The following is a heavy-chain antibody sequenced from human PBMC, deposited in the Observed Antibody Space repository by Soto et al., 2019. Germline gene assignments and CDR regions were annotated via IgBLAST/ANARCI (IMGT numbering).Heavy chain of an antibody. CDR2: ISGYNGNT. CDR1: GYTFTSYG. Sequence: QVQLVQSGAEVKKPGASVKVSCKASGYTFTSYGISWVRQAPGQGLEWMGWISGYNGNTNYAQKVQGRVTMTADTSTSTAYMELRSLRYDDTAVYYCARDPDTFGGVIVMGHFDYWGQGTLVTVSS. D-gene: IGHD3-16*02. CDR3: ARDPDTFGGVIVMGHFDY. V-gene: IGHV1-18*01. J-gene: IGHJ4*02.